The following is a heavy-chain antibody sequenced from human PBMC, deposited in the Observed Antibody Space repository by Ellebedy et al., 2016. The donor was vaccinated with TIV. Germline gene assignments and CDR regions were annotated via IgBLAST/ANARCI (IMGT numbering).Heavy chain of an antibody. CDR2: ISSNGGST. Sequence: GESLKISCSASGLTFRNYAMHWVRQPPGKGLEYVSAISSNGGSTYYADSVKGRFTISRDNSKNTLYLQMSSLTPEDTAVYYCVPRMVVAFEYWGQGTLVTVSS. J-gene: IGHJ4*02. V-gene: IGHV3-64D*09. D-gene: IGHD2-21*01. CDR1: GLTFRNYA. CDR3: VPRMVVAFEY.